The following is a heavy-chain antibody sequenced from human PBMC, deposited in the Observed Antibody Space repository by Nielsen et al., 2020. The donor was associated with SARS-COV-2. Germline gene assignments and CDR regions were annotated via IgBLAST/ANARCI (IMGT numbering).Heavy chain of an antibody. CDR2: IYRSDNS. J-gene: IGHJ3*02. Sequence: GESLKISCAASGFTFDDYAMHWVRQAPGKGLEWLSIIYRSDNSYYADSVKGRFTISRDNSKNTLYLQMNSLTGDDTAVYYCASGSGDSLAFDIWGQGTMVIVSS. D-gene: IGHD1-26*01. CDR3: ASGSGDSLAFDI. V-gene: IGHV3-53*01. CDR1: GFTFDDYA.